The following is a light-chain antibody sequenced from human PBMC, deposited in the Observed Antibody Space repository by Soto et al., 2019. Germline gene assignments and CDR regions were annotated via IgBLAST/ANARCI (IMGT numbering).Light chain of an antibody. Sequence: IQMTQSTSTVPASVRDRVTVTFRSSQGISGWLAWYQQKPGKAPRLLIYEASTLESGVPSRFSGSGSGTEFTLTISSLQPDDFATYFCQQHNDYWTLGQGTKVDIK. CDR3: QQHNDYWT. V-gene: IGKV1-5*01. CDR2: EAS. J-gene: IGKJ1*01. CDR1: QGISGW.